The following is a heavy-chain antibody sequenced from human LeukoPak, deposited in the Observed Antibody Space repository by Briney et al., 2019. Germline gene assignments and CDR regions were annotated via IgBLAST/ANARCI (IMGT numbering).Heavy chain of an antibody. J-gene: IGHJ6*03. V-gene: IGHV3-21*01. CDR1: GFTFRSYT. Sequence: GGSLRLSCAASGFTFRSYTIHWVRQAPGKGLEWVSSISAVGTYIYYADSVKGRFTISRDNVEKSPYLELSGLTGQDTAIYYCARGGIAGRAVYYYYMDVWGEGATVTVSS. D-gene: IGHD6-6*01. CDR3: ARGGIAGRAVYYYYMDV. CDR2: ISAVGTYI.